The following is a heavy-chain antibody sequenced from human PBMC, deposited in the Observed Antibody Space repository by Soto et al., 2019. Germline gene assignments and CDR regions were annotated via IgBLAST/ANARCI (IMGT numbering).Heavy chain of an antibody. Sequence: SEALSLTCIVSGVSGTSYTWRWVRQPANKGLEWIGRVFSSVSATYSPSLKSRVRISMDTPENRISLKLDSVTAADAGVYYCTRDGMTTGDTWGPGTLVTVSS. V-gene: IGHV4-4*07. CDR1: GVSGTSYT. D-gene: IGHD2-21*02. J-gene: IGHJ4*02. CDR3: TRDGMTTGDT. CDR2: VFSSVSA.